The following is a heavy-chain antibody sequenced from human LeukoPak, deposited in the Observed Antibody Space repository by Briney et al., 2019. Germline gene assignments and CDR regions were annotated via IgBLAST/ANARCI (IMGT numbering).Heavy chain of an antibody. CDR1: GGSISSYY. J-gene: IGHJ2*01. CDR3: ARIYYSSSYDYWYFDL. D-gene: IGHD6-13*01. V-gene: IGHV4-59*01. CDR2: IYYSGST. Sequence: SETLSLTCTVSGGSISSYYWNWIRQPPGKGLKWIGYIYYSGSTNYNPSLKSRVTISVDTSKNQFSLKLSSVTTADTAVYYCARIYYSSSYDYWYFDLWGRGTLVTVSS.